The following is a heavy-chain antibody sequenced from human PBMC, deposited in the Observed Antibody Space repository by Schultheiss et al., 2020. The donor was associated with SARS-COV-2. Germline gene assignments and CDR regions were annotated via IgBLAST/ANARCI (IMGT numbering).Heavy chain of an antibody. Sequence: GGSLRLSCAASGFTFSSYAMSWVRQAPGKGLEWVGRIKSKTDGGTTDYAAPVKGRFTISRDDSKNTLYLQMNSLKTEDTAVYYCTTDAFYDSSGYYMDVWGKGTTVTVSS. CDR1: GFTFSSYA. V-gene: IGHV3-15*01. J-gene: IGHJ6*03. CDR3: TTDAFYDSSGYYMDV. CDR2: IKSKTDGGTT. D-gene: IGHD3-22*01.